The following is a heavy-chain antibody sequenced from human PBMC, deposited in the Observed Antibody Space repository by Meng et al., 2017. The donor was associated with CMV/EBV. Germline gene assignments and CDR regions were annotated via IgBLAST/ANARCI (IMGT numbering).Heavy chain of an antibody. CDR3: ASARSKVPLLRVRTYYFDS. CDR2: IKQDGSEK. Sequence: GESLKISCAASGFTLSSYWMSWVRQAPGKGLEWVSNIKQDGSEKYYVDSVKGRFTISRDNAKNSLYLQMNSLRAEDTAVYYCASARSKVPLLRVRTYYFDSWGQGTLVTVSS. D-gene: IGHD2-2*01. J-gene: IGHJ4*02. V-gene: IGHV3-7*01. CDR1: GFTLSSYW.